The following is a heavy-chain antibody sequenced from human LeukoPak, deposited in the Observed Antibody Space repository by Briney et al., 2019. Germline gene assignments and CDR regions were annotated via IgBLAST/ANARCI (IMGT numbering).Heavy chain of an antibody. V-gene: IGHV3-72*01. CDR3: TRVLAAAANALDI. CDR1: GFTLSDHY. Sequence: GGSLRLSCAASGFTLSDHYMDWVRQAPGKGLEWVGRSRHKAKRYSTEYAASVKGRFTISRDDSKNSLYLQMNSLKTEDTAVYYCTRVLAAAANALDIWGQGTMVTVSS. CDR2: SRHKAKRYST. D-gene: IGHD6-13*01. J-gene: IGHJ3*02.